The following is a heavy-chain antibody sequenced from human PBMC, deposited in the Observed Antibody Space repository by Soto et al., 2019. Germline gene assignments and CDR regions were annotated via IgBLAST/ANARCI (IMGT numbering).Heavy chain of an antibody. CDR1: GFIFENFG. V-gene: IGHV3-23*01. CDR3: AKNQGVELVPLATVDWFDP. Sequence: QRGGSLRLSXAASGFIFENFGMSWVRQAPGKGLEWISSISGSGFKKYYADSVKGRFTISRDNSKSTVYLELNNLSAEDTAVYHCAKNQGVELVPLATVDWFDPWGQGSVVTVSS. D-gene: IGHD1-26*01. CDR2: ISGSGFKK. J-gene: IGHJ5*02.